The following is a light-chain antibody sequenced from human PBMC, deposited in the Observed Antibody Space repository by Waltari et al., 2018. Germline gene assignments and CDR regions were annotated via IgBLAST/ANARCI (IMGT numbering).Light chain of an antibody. CDR2: DVS. V-gene: IGLV2-11*01. CDR3: CSYAGSYTYV. CDR1: SRDVGGYNH. Sequence: QSALTQPRSVSGSPGPSVTISCTGTSRDVGGYNHVSWYQQHPGKAPKLMIYDVSKRPSGVPDRFSGSKSGNTASLTISGLQAEDEADYYCCSYAGSYTYVFGTGTKVTVL. J-gene: IGLJ1*01.